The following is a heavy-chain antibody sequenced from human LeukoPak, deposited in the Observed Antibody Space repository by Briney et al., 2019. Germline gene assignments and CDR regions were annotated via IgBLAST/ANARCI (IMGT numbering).Heavy chain of an antibody. J-gene: IGHJ6*02. V-gene: IGHV3-21*01. D-gene: IGHD5-12*01. CDR2: ISSSSSYI. CDR3: ARVQGVSVGYDYDYYYGMDV. CDR1: GFTFSSYS. Sequence: GGSLRLSCAASGFTFSSYSMNWVRQAPGKGLEWFSSISSSSSYIYYADSVKGRFTISRDNAKNSLYLQMNSLRAEDTAVYYCARVQGVSVGYDYDYYYGMDVWGQGTTVTVSS.